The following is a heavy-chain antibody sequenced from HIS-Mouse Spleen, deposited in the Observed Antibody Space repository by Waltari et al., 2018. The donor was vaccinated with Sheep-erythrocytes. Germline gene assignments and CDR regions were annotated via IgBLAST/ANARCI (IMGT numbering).Heavy chain of an antibody. J-gene: IGHJ3*02. V-gene: IGHV3-11*06. Sequence: TISRDNAKNSLYLQMNSLRAEDTAVYYCARDSTSDAFDIWGQGTMATVSS. CDR3: ARDSTSDAFDI. D-gene: IGHD6-6*01.